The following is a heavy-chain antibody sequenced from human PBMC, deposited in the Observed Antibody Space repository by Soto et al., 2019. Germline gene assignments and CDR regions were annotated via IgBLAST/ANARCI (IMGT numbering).Heavy chain of an antibody. CDR3: ARSRSGAVPDSFGF. D-gene: IGHD3-3*01. CDR1: GFMFNRYA. Sequence: QVQLVESGGRVVQPGRSLRLSCAASGFMFNRYAIHWVRQTPGKGLEWVAVISKDGSVQYYADSVRGRFIISRDKSKATVYLEMNSLRAEDTAVFYCARSRSGAVPDSFGFWGQGTLVTVSS. CDR2: ISKDGSVQ. V-gene: IGHV3-30-3*01. J-gene: IGHJ1*01.